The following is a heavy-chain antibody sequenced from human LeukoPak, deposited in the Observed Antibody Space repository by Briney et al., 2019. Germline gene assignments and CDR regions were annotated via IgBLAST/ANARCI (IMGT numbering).Heavy chain of an antibody. D-gene: IGHD6-19*01. CDR1: GGSISSYY. CDR3: AREVEQWLAHDAFDI. V-gene: IGHV4-4*07. J-gene: IGHJ3*02. CDR2: IYTSGST. Sequence: PSETLSLTCTVSGGSISSYYWSWIRQPAGKGLEWIGRIYTSGSTNYNPSLKSRVAMSVDTSKNQFSLKLSSVTAADTAVYYCAREVEQWLAHDAFDIWGQGTMVTVSS.